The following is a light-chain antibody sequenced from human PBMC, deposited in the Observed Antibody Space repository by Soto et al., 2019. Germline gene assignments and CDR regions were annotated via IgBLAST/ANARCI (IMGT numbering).Light chain of an antibody. Sequence: EIVLTQSPATLSVSPGERATLSCRASQSVSSNLAWYQQKPGQAPRLLIYGASTRATGIPARFSGSGSGTEFTLTISSLHSEDFTVYYCQQYNNWHQALGHGTKVDIK. J-gene: IGKJ1*01. CDR1: QSVSSN. CDR3: QQYNNWHQA. V-gene: IGKV3-15*01. CDR2: GAS.